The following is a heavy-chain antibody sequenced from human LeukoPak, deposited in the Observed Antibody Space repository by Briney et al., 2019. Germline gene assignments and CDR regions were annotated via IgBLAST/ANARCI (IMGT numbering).Heavy chain of an antibody. D-gene: IGHD2-15*01. Sequence: GGSLTLSCAVSGITLSNYGMSWVRQAPGKGLEWVAGISGSGGSTNYADSVKGRFTISRDNPKNTLFLQMNSLRAEDTAVYYCARDGGLNTNFDYWGQGTLVTVSS. CDR1: GITLSNYG. CDR2: ISGSGGST. CDR3: ARDGGLNTNFDY. V-gene: IGHV3-23*01. J-gene: IGHJ4*02.